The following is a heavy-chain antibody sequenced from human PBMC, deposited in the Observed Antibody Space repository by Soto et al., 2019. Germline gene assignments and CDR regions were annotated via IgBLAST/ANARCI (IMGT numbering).Heavy chain of an antibody. CDR2: IYYSGST. D-gene: IGHD6-13*01. Sequence: SETLSLTCTVSGGSVSSGSYYWSWIRQPPGKGLEWIGYIYYSGSTNYNPSLKSRVTISVDTSKNQFSLKLSSVTAADTAVYYCARDLRLDSSWYSRWFHPWGQGTLVTVSP. CDR3: ARDLRLDSSWYSRWFHP. CDR1: GGSVSSGSYY. J-gene: IGHJ5*02. V-gene: IGHV4-61*01.